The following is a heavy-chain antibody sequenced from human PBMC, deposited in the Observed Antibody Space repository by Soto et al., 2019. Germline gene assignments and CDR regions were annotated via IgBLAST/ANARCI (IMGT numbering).Heavy chain of an antibody. CDR3: ARHRHPRGTVGATSPLDP. Sequence: DVQLVESGGGLVQPGGSLRLSCAISGFSVSSNYLSWVRQAPGKGLEWVSVHYSGGSTYYADSVQGRFTIPRDKSNNTLYLKMRRVRAEDTAVYFCARHRHPRGTVGATSPLDPWGQGTQVTVSS. D-gene: IGHD1-26*01. CDR1: GFSVSSNY. CDR2: HYSGGST. J-gene: IGHJ5*02. V-gene: IGHV3-53*01.